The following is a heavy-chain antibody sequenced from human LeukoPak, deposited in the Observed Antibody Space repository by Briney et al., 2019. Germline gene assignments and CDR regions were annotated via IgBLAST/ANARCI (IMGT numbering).Heavy chain of an antibody. Sequence: GESLRLSCAASGITFSSYAMSWVRQAPGKGLEWVSAISGSGGSTYYADSVKGRFTISRDNSKNTLYLQMNSLRAEDTAVYYCAASTALWFGQPTDYWGQGTLVTVSS. CDR2: ISGSGGST. D-gene: IGHD3-10*01. V-gene: IGHV3-23*01. J-gene: IGHJ4*02. CDR1: GITFSSYA. CDR3: AASTALWFGQPTDY.